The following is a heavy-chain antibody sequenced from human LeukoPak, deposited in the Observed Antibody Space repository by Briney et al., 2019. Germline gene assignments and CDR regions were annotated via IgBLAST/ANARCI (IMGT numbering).Heavy chain of an antibody. Sequence: GGSLRLSCAASGFTFSDYYMSWVRQAPGKGLEWISYVSQSGTTIYYADPVKGRFTISRDNGKNSLYLQMNSLRADDTAVYYCAREGHTYGSDYWGQGTLVTVSS. CDR1: GFTFSDYY. D-gene: IGHD3-10*01. CDR2: VSQSGTTI. J-gene: IGHJ4*02. V-gene: IGHV3-11*01. CDR3: AREGHTYGSDY.